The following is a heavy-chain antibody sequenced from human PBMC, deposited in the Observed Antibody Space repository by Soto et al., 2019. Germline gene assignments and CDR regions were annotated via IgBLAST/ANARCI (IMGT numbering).Heavy chain of an antibody. J-gene: IGHJ6*02. D-gene: IGHD3-10*01. V-gene: IGHV3-48*02. CDR1: GFTFSSYS. Sequence: GGSLRLSCAASGFTFSSYSMNWVRQAPGEGLEWVSYISSSSSTIYYADSVKGRFTISRDNAKNSLYLQMNSLRDEDTAVYYCARGGKENYYGSVSYYKDYYCGMDVWGQGTTVTVSS. CDR3: ARGGKENYYGSVSYYKDYYCGMDV. CDR2: ISSSSSTI.